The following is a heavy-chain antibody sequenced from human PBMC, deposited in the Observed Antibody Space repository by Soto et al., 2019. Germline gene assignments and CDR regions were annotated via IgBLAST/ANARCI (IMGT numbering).Heavy chain of an antibody. J-gene: IGHJ3*02. CDR2: IYYSGGT. Sequence: SETLSLTCIVSGGSISSYYWSWIRQPPGRGLEWIGYIYYSGGTNYNPSLKSRVTISVDTSKNQFPLKLSPVTAADTAVYYCASSLIYDYVWGSYRSDDFDIWGQGTRGTASS. CDR3: ASSLIYDYVWGSYRSDDFDI. D-gene: IGHD3-16*02. V-gene: IGHV4-59*12. CDR1: GGSISSYY.